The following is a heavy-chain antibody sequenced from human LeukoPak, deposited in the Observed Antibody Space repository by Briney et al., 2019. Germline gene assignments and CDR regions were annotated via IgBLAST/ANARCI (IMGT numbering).Heavy chain of an antibody. CDR3: AREAYDSSGYYYFDY. CDR1: GFIFSSYN. V-gene: IGHV3-21*04. D-gene: IGHD3-22*01. CDR2: ISSASSYI. J-gene: IGHJ4*02. Sequence: PGGSLRLSCAVSGFIFSSYNMNWVRQAPGKGLEWVSSISSASSYIYYADSVKDRFTISRDNAKNSLYLQMNSLRAEDTAVYYCAREAYDSSGYYYFDYWGQGTLVTVSS.